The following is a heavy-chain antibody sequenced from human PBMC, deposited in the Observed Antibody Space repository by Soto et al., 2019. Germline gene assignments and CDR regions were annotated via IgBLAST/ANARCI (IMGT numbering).Heavy chain of an antibody. CDR3: ARGSLATIILGYYYYGMDV. CDR2: IIPIFGTA. V-gene: IGHV1-69*06. D-gene: IGHD5-12*01. Sequence: SVKVSCKASGGTFSSYAISWVLQAPGQGLEWMGGIIPIFGTANYAQKFQGRVTITADKSTSTAYMELSSLRSEDTAVYYCARGSLATIILGYYYYGMDVWGQGTTVTVSS. J-gene: IGHJ6*02. CDR1: GGTFSSYA.